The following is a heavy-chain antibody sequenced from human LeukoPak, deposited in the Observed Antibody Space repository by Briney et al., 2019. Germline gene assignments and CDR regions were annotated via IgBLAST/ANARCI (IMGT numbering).Heavy chain of an antibody. D-gene: IGHD3-22*01. J-gene: IGHJ4*02. CDR1: GYTFTSYG. CDR2: ISAYNGNT. CDR3: ARVRPSYYYDSSGYYRPSDY. Sequence: GAPVKVSCKASGYTFTSYGISWVRQAPGQGLEWMGWISAYNGNTNYAQKLRGRVTMTTDTSTSTAYMELRSLRSDDTAVYYCARVRPSYYYDSSGYYRPSDYWGQGTLVTVSS. V-gene: IGHV1-18*01.